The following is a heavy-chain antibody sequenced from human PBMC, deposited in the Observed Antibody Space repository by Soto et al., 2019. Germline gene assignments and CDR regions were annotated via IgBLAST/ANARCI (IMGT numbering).Heavy chain of an antibody. J-gene: IGHJ4*02. V-gene: IGHV3-23*01. D-gene: IGHD4-17*01. Sequence: GGSLRLSCAASGFTFSSYAMTWVRQVPGKGLEWVSSISGSGGTTNYADSVKGRFTISRDKSISTAYLQWSSLKASDTAMYYCARYYGDPDYFDYWGQGTLVTVSS. CDR1: GFTFSSYA. CDR2: ISGSGGTT. CDR3: ARYYGDPDYFDY.